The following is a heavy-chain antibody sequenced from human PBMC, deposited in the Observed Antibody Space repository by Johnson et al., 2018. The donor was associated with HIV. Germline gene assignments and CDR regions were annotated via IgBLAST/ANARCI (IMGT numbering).Heavy chain of an antibody. CDR1: RFTVSSNY. J-gene: IGHJ3*02. V-gene: IGHV3-66*01. Sequence: VQLVESGGGLVQPGGSLRLSCAASRFTVSSNYMTWVRQAPGKGLEWVSVIYSAGHTYYADSVKGRFTISRDNSKNSLYRQMNSLRAEDTAVYYCARDKYPPTAAAGTDAFDIWGQGTMVTVSS. D-gene: IGHD6-13*01. CDR2: IYSAGHT. CDR3: ARDKYPPTAAAGTDAFDI.